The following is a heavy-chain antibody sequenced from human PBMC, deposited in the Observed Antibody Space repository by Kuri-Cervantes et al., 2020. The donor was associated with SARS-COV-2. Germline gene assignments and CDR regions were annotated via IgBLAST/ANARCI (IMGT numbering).Heavy chain of an antibody. CDR1: GESFIGYY. D-gene: IGHD2-21*01. CDR2: IYYSGST. Sequence: SQTLSLTCAVYGESFIGYYWSWIRQPPGKGLEWIGYIYYSGSTNYNPSLKSRVTISVDTSKNQFSLKLSSVTPADTAVYSCGRTDSPPLNWFDPWGQGTLVTVSS. CDR3: GRTDSPPLNWFDP. V-gene: IGHV4-59*01. J-gene: IGHJ5*02.